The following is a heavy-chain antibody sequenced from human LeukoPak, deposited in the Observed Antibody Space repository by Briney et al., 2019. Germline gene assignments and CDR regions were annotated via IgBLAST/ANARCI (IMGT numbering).Heavy chain of an antibody. CDR2: ISSDGGTK. CDR1: GFTFSNHP. CDR3: ARDYGSGSDFDY. V-gene: IGHV3-30-3*01. D-gene: IGHD3-10*01. J-gene: IGHJ4*02. Sequence: GGSLRLSCAASGFTFSNHPMHWVRQAPGKGLEWLAVISSDGGTKYYADSVKGRFTISRDNAKNSLYLQMNSLRAEDTAVYYCARDYGSGSDFDYWGQGTLVTVSS.